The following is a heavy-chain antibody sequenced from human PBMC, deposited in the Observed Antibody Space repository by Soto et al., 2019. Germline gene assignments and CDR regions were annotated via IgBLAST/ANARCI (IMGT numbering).Heavy chain of an antibody. V-gene: IGHV4-39*01. D-gene: IGHD6-6*01. Sequence: LSLTCTVSGGSISSSSYYWGWIRQPPGKGLEWIGSIYYSGSTYYNPSLKSRVTISVDTSKNQFSLKLSSVTAADTAVYYCARRGRQLVRRSTFDYWGQGTLVTVSS. CDR2: IYYSGST. CDR3: ARRGRQLVRRSTFDY. J-gene: IGHJ4*02. CDR1: GGSISSSSYY.